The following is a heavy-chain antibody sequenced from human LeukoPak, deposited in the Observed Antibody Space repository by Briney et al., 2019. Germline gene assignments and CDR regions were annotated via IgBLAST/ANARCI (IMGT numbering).Heavy chain of an antibody. V-gene: IGHV5-51*03. Sequence: GTPLHISCKASDSLFTTYSIGWWRRLPGKGLDWMLIIYPGDSDTSYDPSFQGQITISANKSITTSYLQWSSLTATHAAMYYCARNGCGYGLDDAFYISGEGRMVTVSS. CDR1: DSLFTTYS. D-gene: IGHD5-18*01. CDR2: IYPGDSDT. CDR3: ARNGCGYGLDDAFYI. J-gene: IGHJ3*02.